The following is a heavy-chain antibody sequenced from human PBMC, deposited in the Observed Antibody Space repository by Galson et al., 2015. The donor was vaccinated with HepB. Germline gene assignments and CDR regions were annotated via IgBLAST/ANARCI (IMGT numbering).Heavy chain of an antibody. V-gene: IGHV4-34*01. D-gene: IGHD3-10*01. CDR3: ARGPMVRGITMVRGTTRGPHYFDY. J-gene: IGHJ4*02. CDR2: INHSGST. CDR1: GGSFNGYY. Sequence: ETLSLTCAVYGGSFNGYYWSWIRQPPGKGLEWIGEINHSGSTNYNPSLKSRVTISLDSSKNQFSLKLSSVTAADTAVCYCARGPMVRGITMVRGTTRGPHYFDYWGQGTLVTVSS.